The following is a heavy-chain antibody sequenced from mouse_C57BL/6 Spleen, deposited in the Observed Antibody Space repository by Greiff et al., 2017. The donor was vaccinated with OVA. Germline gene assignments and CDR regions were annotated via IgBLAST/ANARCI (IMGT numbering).Heavy chain of an antibody. J-gene: IGHJ1*03. CDR2: IDPSDSYT. V-gene: IGHV1-50*01. CDR3: ARWGYYYGSSYWYFDV. D-gene: IGHD1-1*01. CDR1: GYTFTSYW. Sequence: QVQLQQSGAELVKPGASVKLSCKASGYTFTSYWMQWVKQRPGQGLEWIGEIDPSDSYTNYNQKFKGKATLTVDTSSSTAYMQLSSLTSEDSAVYYCARWGYYYGSSYWYFDVWGTGTTVTVSS.